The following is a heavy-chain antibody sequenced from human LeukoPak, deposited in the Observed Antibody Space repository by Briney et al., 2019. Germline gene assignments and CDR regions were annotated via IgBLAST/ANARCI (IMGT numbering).Heavy chain of an antibody. J-gene: IGHJ4*02. CDR1: GGSIGSYF. Sequence: SETRSLTCTVSGGSIGSYFWSWIRQPPGKGLEWIGYVYYSGSTNYNPSLKSRVAISVDTSKNQFSLKLNSVTAADTAVYYCARGPSAYPYFDYWGQGTLVTVSS. D-gene: IGHD3-3*01. CDR3: ARGPSAYPYFDY. V-gene: IGHV4-59*01. CDR2: VYYSGST.